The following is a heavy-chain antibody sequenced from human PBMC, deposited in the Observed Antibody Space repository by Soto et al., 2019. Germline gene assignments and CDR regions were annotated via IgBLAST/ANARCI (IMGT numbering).Heavy chain of an antibody. V-gene: IGHV3-30*18. CDR3: AKDPFSVEDSSGSYYFDY. Sequence: GGSLRLSCAASGFTFSSYGMHWVRQAPGKGLEWVAVISYDGSNKYYADFVKGRFTISRDNSKNTLYLQMNSLRAEDTAVYYCAKDPFSVEDSSGSYYFDYWGQGTLVTVSS. D-gene: IGHD6-19*01. CDR2: ISYDGSNK. J-gene: IGHJ4*02. CDR1: GFTFSSYG.